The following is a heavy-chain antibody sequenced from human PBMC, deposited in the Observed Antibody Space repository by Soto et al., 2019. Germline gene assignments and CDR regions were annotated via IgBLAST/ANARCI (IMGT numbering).Heavy chain of an antibody. CDR1: GGSISSGTYY. CDR2: MYNSGTS. Sequence: QVQLQESGPGLLKPSQTLSLTCSVSGGSISSGTYYWSWIRHRPGKGLEWIGYMYNSGTSSYSPSLKGRSVLSVDTSKNKLALKLTSVTAADRATYFCARRVSRSSALEHWGLGILVTVSS. CDR3: ARRVSRSSALEH. V-gene: IGHV4-31*03. J-gene: IGHJ4*01. D-gene: IGHD2-15*01.